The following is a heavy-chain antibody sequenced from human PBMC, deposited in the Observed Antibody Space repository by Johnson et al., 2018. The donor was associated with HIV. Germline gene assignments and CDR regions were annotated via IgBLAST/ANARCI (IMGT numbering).Heavy chain of an antibody. Sequence: VQLVESGGGLVQPGRSLRLSCAASGFTFDDYAMHWVRQAPGKGLEWVSGISWNSGRIGYADSVKGRFTISRDNAKNSLYLQMNSLRAEDTALYYCAKETGAAGTRGYAFYIWGQGTMVTVSS. V-gene: IGHV3-9*01. CDR1: GFTFDDYA. CDR2: ISWNSGRI. CDR3: AKETGAAGTRGYAFYI. J-gene: IGHJ3*02. D-gene: IGHD6-13*01.